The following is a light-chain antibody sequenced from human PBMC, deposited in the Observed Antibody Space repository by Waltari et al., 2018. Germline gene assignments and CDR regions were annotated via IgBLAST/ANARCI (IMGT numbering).Light chain of an antibody. CDR1: GSNIGNNF. CDR2: DSN. J-gene: IGLJ2*01. Sequence: QSVLTQPPSVSAAAGQKVTISCSGTGSNIGNNFVSWYQQLPGTAPKLLMFDSNKRPSGIPDRFSGSKSGSSATLGIAGLQTGDEAEYYCGTWDSSLSVVFGGGTKLTVL. V-gene: IGLV1-51*01. CDR3: GTWDSSLSVV.